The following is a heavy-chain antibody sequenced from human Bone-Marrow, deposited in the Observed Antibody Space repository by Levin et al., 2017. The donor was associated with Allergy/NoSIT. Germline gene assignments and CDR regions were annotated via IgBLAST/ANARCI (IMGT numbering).Heavy chain of an antibody. Sequence: GESLKISCAASGFSFRSYGMHWVRQAPGKGLEWVGLISYDGDFIFYGGSVKGRFTISRDNSNNTLFLQMDSLRAEDTAIYYCAKSPTLTGYYEWFDPWGQGTLVTVAS. V-gene: IGHV3-30*18. CDR1: GFSFRSYG. CDR3: AKSPTLTGYYEWFDP. J-gene: IGHJ5*02. CDR2: ISYDGDFI. D-gene: IGHD3-9*01.